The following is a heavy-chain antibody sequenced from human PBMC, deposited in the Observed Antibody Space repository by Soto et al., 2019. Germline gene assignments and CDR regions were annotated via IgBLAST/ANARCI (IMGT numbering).Heavy chain of an antibody. CDR1: GFTFSTST. CDR3: ARDGSRYFISFSWFFDL. CDR2: ISYDGDKD. V-gene: IGHV3-30-3*01. Sequence: PGGSLRLSCAASGFTFSTSTMHWVRQAPGKGLEWVALISYDGDKDYYADSVKGRFTISRDNAKNTLYLEMSSVTAEDKAVYYCARDGSRYFISFSWFFDLWGLGALVSFSS. D-gene: IGHD3-16*02. J-gene: IGHJ4*02.